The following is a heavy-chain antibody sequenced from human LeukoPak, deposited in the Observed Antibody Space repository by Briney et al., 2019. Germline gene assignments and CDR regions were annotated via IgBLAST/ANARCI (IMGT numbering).Heavy chain of an antibody. CDR3: ARSDILPRGHDYYYMDV. CDR1: GGSIRGTSYY. J-gene: IGHJ6*03. D-gene: IGHD3-9*01. V-gene: IGHV4-61*02. CDR2: VYTSGTT. Sequence: SQTLSLTCTVSGGSIRGTSYYWTWVRQPAGKGLEWVGRVYTSGTTNYNPSLKSRVTMSVDTFKNQFTLNFTSVTAADTAIYYCARSDILPRGHDYYYMDVWGKGTTVTVSS.